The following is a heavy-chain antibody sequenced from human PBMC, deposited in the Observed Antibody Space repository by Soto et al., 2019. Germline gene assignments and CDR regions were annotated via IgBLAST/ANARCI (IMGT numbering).Heavy chain of an antibody. V-gene: IGHV3-23*01. CDR3: AKTRSRGGYPDS. J-gene: IGHJ4*02. Sequence: EVQLLESGGGLVQPGGSLRLSCAASGFTFSSYAMSWVRQAPGKGLEWVSTISSSGGSTYYADSVKGRFTISRDSTKNTLYLQMNSLSAGDTAVYYCAKTRSRGGYPDSGGQGTLVTVSS. CDR2: ISSSGGST. D-gene: IGHD6-19*01. CDR1: GFTFSSYA.